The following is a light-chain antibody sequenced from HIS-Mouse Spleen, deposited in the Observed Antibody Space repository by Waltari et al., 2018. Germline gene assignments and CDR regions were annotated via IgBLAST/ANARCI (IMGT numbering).Light chain of an antibody. CDR3: QSADSSGTGWV. CDR1: ALPKNY. Sequence: SYELTQPPSVSVSPGKTARITCSGDALPKNYSYWYQQKQGQAPVLVIYKDSERPSGIPERFSGSSSGTTVTLTISGVQAEDEADYYCQSADSSGTGWVFGGGTKLTVL. J-gene: IGLJ3*02. CDR2: KDS. V-gene: IGLV3-25*03.